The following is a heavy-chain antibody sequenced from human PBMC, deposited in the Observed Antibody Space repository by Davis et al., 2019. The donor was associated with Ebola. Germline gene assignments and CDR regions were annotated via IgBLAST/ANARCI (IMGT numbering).Heavy chain of an antibody. CDR2: ISSGSGTI. CDR1: GFTFSAYS. Sequence: GESLKISCAASGFTFSAYSMNWVRQAPGKGLEWVSYISSGSGTIYYTDSVKGRFTISRDNAKNSLYLQMNSLRAEDTAVYYCARDVAVPAAIRRGYYYYYGMDVWGQGTTVTVSS. V-gene: IGHV3-48*04. CDR3: ARDVAVPAAIRRGYYYYYGMDV. J-gene: IGHJ6*02. D-gene: IGHD2-2*02.